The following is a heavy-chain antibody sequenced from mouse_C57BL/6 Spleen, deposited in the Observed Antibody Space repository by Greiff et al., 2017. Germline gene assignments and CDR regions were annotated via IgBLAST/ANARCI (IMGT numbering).Heavy chain of an antibody. Sequence: EVQLQQSGAELVRPGASVKLSCTASGFNIKDDYMHWVKQRPEQGLEWIGWIDPENGDTEYASKFQGKATITADTSSNTAYLQLSSLTSEDTAVYYCTHRVYGSRDYWGQGTTLTVSS. CDR3: THRVYGSRDY. CDR1: GFNIKDDY. V-gene: IGHV14-4*01. J-gene: IGHJ2*01. D-gene: IGHD1-1*01. CDR2: IDPENGDT.